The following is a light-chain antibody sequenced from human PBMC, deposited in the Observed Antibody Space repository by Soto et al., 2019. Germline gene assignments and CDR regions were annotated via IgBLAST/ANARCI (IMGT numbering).Light chain of an antibody. CDR1: SSNIGSNT. CDR2: TNI. V-gene: IGLV1-44*01. J-gene: IGLJ1*01. CDR3: AAWDDSLNGYV. Sequence: QSVLTQPPSASGTPGQRVTISCSGSSSNIGSNTVSWYQQLPGTAPKLLIYTNIQRPSGVPDRFSGSKSGTSASLAVSGLQSEDEADYYCAAWDDSLNGYVFGTGTKVTVL.